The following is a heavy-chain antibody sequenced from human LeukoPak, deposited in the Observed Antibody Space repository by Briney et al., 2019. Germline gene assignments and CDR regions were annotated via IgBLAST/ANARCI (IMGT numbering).Heavy chain of an antibody. V-gene: IGHV4-59*01. CDR1: GASINTYY. D-gene: IGHD5-24*01. Sequence: SETLSLTCTVSGASINTYYWSWLRQPPGKGLEWIGYIYYTGSTNNNPSLRGRVTISLDTSKNQFSLKLRSVSAADTAVYYCVKGRDGFDIWGQGTMVTVSS. CDR3: VKGRDGFDI. CDR2: IYYTGST. J-gene: IGHJ3*02.